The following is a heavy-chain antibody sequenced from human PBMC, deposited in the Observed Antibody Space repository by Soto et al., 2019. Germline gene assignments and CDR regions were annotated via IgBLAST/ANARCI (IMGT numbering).Heavy chain of an antibody. J-gene: IGHJ4*02. D-gene: IGHD4-17*01. Sequence: PSLTRPCTCALSGGSLSSSNWCSWVRQPPGKGLEWIGEIYHSGSTNYNPSLKSRVTISLDKTMSQFSLKLSSVSAAATAVYYCERVSHGDNPYYFDYWGQGTLVAVSS. V-gene: IGHV4-4*02. CDR1: GGSLSSSNW. CDR2: IYHSGST. CDR3: ERVSHGDNPYYFDY.